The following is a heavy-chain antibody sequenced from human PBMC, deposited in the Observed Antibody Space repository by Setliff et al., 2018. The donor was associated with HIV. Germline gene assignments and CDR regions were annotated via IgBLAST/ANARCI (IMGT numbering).Heavy chain of an antibody. CDR1: DDSVSTFY. Sequence: LPETLSLTCTVSDDSVSTFYWNWIRQPPGKGLEWIGFIHHTGSTVSNPSLKSRVTILMDLSRNQLSLHLAFVTTADTAVYFCAPGEGVASTYYHDWGQGTQVTVSS. CDR2: IHHTGST. V-gene: IGHV4-59*02. CDR3: APGEGVASTYYHD. J-gene: IGHJ4*01. D-gene: IGHD3-3*01.